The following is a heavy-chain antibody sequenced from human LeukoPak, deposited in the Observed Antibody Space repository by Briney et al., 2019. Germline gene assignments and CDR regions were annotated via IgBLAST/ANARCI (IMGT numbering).Heavy chain of an antibody. J-gene: IGHJ3*02. CDR3: ARLVLLWFGEKAFDI. CDR2: IKQDGSEK. V-gene: IGHV3-7*05. CDR1: GFTFSSYW. D-gene: IGHD3-10*01. Sequence: GGSLRLSCAASGFTFSSYWMSWVRQAPGKGLEWVANIKQDGSEKYYVDSVKGRFTISRDNVKNSLYLQMNSLRAEDTAVYYCARLVLLWFGEKAFDIWGQGTMVTVSS.